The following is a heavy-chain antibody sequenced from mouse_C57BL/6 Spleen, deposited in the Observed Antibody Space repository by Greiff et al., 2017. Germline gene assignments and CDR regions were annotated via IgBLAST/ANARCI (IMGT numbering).Heavy chain of an antibody. Sequence: EVMLVESGGGLVKPGGSLKLSCAASGFTFSDYGMHWVRQAPEKGLEWVAYISSGSSTIYYADTVKGRFTISSDNAKNTLFLQMTSLRSEDTAMYYCARTTVEWWYFDVWGTGTTVTVSS. V-gene: IGHV5-17*01. CDR2: ISSGSSTI. CDR1: GFTFSDYG. CDR3: ARTTVEWWYFDV. J-gene: IGHJ1*03. D-gene: IGHD1-1*01.